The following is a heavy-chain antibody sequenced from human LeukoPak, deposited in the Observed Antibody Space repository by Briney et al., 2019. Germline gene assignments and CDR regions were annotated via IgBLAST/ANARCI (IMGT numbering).Heavy chain of an antibody. D-gene: IGHD5-18*01. Sequence: PGGSLRLSCAASGFTFSNYWMSWVRQAPGKGLEWVANIKEDGSAKYYVDSVKGRFTISRDNAKNSLYLQMNSLRAEDTAVYYCARDKMVDTAMELLGYWGQGTLVTVSS. CDR3: ARDKMVDTAMELLGY. CDR1: GFTFSNYW. V-gene: IGHV3-7*01. J-gene: IGHJ4*02. CDR2: IKEDGSAK.